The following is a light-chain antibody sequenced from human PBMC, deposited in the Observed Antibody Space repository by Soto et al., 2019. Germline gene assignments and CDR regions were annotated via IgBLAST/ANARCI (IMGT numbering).Light chain of an antibody. CDR2: GAS. CDR1: QTIRNNY. CDR3: QQYAGSPWT. J-gene: IGKJ1*01. Sequence: ETVLTQSPCTLSLSPGETATLSCRASQTIRNNYLAWYRQTPGQAPRLLIYGASNRATGIADRFSCSGSGTDFTLIISRLEPEDFALYYCQQYAGSPWTFGQGTKVEIK. V-gene: IGKV3-20*01.